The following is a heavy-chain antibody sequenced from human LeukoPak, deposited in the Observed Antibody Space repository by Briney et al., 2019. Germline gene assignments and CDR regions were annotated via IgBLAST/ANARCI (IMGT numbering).Heavy chain of an antibody. V-gene: IGHV1-69*04. CDR1: GGTFSSYA. CDR2: IIPILGIA. CDR3: ARGSLRGYYDSSGNTGRFDY. Sequence: GASVTVSCKASGGTFSSYAISWLRQAPGQGLEWMGRIIPILGIANYAQKFQGRVTVTADKSTSTAYMELSSLRSEDTAVYYCARGSLRGYYDSSGNTGRFDYWGQGTLVTVSS. J-gene: IGHJ4*02. D-gene: IGHD3-22*01.